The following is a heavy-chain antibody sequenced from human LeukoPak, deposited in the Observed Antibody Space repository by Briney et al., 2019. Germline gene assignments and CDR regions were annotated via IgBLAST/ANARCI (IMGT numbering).Heavy chain of an antibody. CDR2: IYTSGST. J-gene: IGHJ4*02. CDR1: GGFISSYY. V-gene: IGHV4-4*09. Sequence: PSETLSLTCTVSGGFISSYYWSWIRQPPGKGLEWIGYIYTSGSTNYNPSLKSRVTISVDTSKNQFSLKLSSVTAADTAVYYCVRLTAVAARRGFYFDYWGQGTLVTVSS. CDR3: VRLTAVAARRGFYFDY. D-gene: IGHD6-6*01.